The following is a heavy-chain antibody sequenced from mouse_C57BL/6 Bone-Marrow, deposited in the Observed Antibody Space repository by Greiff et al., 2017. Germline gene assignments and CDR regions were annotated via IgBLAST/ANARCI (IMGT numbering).Heavy chain of an antibody. V-gene: IGHV1-64*01. CDR3: ARGIYYGSSYTWCAY. Sequence: QVQLQQPGAELVKPGASVKLSCKASGYTFTSYWMHWVKQRPGQGLEWIGMIHPNSGSTNYNEKFKSKATLTVDKSSSTAYMQLSSLTSEDSAVYYCARGIYYGSSYTWCAYWGQGTLVTVSA. CDR2: IHPNSGST. J-gene: IGHJ3*01. D-gene: IGHD1-1*01. CDR1: GYTFTSYW.